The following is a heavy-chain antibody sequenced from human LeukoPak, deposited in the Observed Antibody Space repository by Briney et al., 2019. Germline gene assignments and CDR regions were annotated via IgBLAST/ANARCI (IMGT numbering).Heavy chain of an antibody. CDR1: GFTFSSYS. CDR3: AKGAVAGPFDY. V-gene: IGHV3-21*01. D-gene: IGHD6-19*01. Sequence: NAGGSLRLSRAASGFTFSSYSMNWVRQAPGKGLEWVSSISSSSSYIYYADSVKGRFAISRDNAKNSLYLQMNSLRAEDTAVYYCAKGAVAGPFDYWGQGTLVTVSS. CDR2: ISSSSSYI. J-gene: IGHJ4*02.